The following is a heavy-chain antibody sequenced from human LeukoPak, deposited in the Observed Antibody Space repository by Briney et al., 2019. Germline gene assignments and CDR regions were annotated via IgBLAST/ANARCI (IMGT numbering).Heavy chain of an antibody. D-gene: IGHD6-13*01. CDR2: INPSGGST. CDR1: GYTFTSYY. J-gene: IGHJ4*02. CDR3: ARAGPGIAAAGTFLFDY. Sequence: RASVKVSCKASGYTFTSYYMHWVRQAPGQGLEWMGIINPSGGSTSYAQKFQGRVTMTRDTSTSTVYMELSSLRSEDTAVYYCARAGPGIAAAGTFLFDYWGQGTLVTVSS. V-gene: IGHV1-46*01.